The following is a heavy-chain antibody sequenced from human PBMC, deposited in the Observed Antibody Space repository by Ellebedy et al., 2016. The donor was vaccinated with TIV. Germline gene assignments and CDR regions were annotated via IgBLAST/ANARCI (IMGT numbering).Heavy chain of an antibody. CDR1: GYTFTSYA. Sequence: ASVKVSXXASGYTFTSYAMHWVRQAPGQRLEWMGWINAGNGNTKYSQKFQGRVTITRDTSTSTAYMELRSLRSDDTAVYYCAMGRGIFGVAFDYWGQGTLVTVSS. V-gene: IGHV1-3*01. J-gene: IGHJ4*02. CDR2: INAGNGNT. D-gene: IGHD3-3*01. CDR3: AMGRGIFGVAFDY.